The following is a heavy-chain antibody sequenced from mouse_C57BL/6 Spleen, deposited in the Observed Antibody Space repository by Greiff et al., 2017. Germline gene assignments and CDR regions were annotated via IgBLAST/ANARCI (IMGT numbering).Heavy chain of an antibody. J-gene: IGHJ3*01. V-gene: IGHV1-18*01. CDR1: GYTFTDYN. CDR3: ARSRYYGSPWFAY. D-gene: IGHD1-1*01. Sequence: VQLQQSGPELVKPGASVKIPCKASGYTFTDYNMDWVKQSHGKSLEWIGDINPNNGGTIYNQKFKGKATLTVDKSSSTAYMELRSLTSDDTAVYYCARSRYYGSPWFAYWGQGTLVTVSA. CDR2: INPNNGGT.